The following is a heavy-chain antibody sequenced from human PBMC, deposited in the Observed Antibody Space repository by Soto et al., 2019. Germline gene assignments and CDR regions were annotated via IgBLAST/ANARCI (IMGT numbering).Heavy chain of an antibody. D-gene: IGHD3-3*01. CDR2: MNPNSGNT. V-gene: IGHV1-8*01. J-gene: IGHJ6*02. CDR3: ASGDFWSDYYYYGMDV. CDR1: GYTFTSYD. Sequence: QVQLVQSGAEVKKPGASVKVSCKASGYTFTSYDINWVRQATGQGLEWMGWMNPNSGNTGYAQKFQGRVTMTRNTSISTAYMGLSSLRSEDTAVYYCASGDFWSDYYYYGMDVWGQGTTVTVSS.